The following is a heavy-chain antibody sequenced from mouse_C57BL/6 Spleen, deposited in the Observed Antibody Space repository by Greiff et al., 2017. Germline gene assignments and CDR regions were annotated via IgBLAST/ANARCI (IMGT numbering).Heavy chain of an antibody. CDR2: IRSKSSNYAT. J-gene: IGHJ1*03. Sequence: DVHLVESGGGLVQPKGSLKLSCAASGFTFNTYAMHWVRQAPGKGLEWVARIRSKSSNYATYYADSVKDRFTISRDDSQSMLYLQMNNLKTEDTAMYYCVRDLSDYGSSYHGYFDVWGTGTTVTVSS. D-gene: IGHD1-1*01. CDR1: GFTFNTYA. CDR3: VRDLSDYGSSYHGYFDV. V-gene: IGHV10-3*01.